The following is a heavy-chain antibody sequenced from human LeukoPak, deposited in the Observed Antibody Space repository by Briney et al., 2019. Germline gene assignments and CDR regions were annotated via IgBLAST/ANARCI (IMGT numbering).Heavy chain of an antibody. V-gene: IGHV3-23*01. CDR2: ISGSGGST. J-gene: IGHJ4*02. CDR1: GFTFSSYV. CDR3: AKDRGTTVVTYYFDF. D-gene: IGHD4-23*01. Sequence: QPGGSLRLSCAASGFTFSSYVMSWVRQAPGXGLEWVSAISGSGGSTYYADSVKGRFTISRDNSKNNLYLQMNSLRAEDTAVYYCAKDRGTTVVTYYFDFWGQGTLVTVSS.